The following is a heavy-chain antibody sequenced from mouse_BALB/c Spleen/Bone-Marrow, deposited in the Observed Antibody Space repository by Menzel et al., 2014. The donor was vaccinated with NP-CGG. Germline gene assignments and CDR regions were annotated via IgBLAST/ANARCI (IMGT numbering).Heavy chain of an antibody. Sequence: QVQLQQPGAELVTPGASVKLSCKASGYTFTTYWMHWVKQRPGHGLEWIGQVDPSDGYTNYSQMFKGKATLTVDKSSSTAYMQRSSLSSEDSAVYYGARGGDSFAGFAYWGQGTLVTVSA. CDR2: VDPSDGYT. CDR1: GYTFTTYW. V-gene: IGHV1-69*02. CDR3: ARGGDSFAGFAY. D-gene: IGHD1-1*02. J-gene: IGHJ3*01.